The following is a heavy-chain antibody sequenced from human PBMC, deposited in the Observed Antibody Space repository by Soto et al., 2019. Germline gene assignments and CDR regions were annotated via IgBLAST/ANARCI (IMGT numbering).Heavy chain of an antibody. CDR2: IIPIFGTA. J-gene: IGHJ4*02. Sequence: SVKVSCKASGGTFSSYAISWVRQAPGQGLEWMGGIIPIFGTANYAQKFQGRVTITADKSTSTAYMELSSLRSEDTAVYYCASGGYYYDSRGYYSELDYWGQGTLVTFSS. CDR3: ASGGYYYDSRGYYSELDY. V-gene: IGHV1-69*06. D-gene: IGHD3-22*01. CDR1: GGTFSSYA.